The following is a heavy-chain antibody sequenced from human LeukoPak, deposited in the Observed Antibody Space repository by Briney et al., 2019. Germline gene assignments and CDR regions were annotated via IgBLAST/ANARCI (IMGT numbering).Heavy chain of an antibody. Sequence: GGSLRLSRAASGFTFSDYYMSWIRQAPGKGLEWVSYISSSSSYTNYADSVKGRFTISRDNAKNSLYLQMNSLRAEDTAVYYCARDYRKLGYCSGGSCFPTFDYWGQGTLVTVSS. V-gene: IGHV3-11*06. J-gene: IGHJ4*02. D-gene: IGHD2-15*01. CDR2: ISSSSSYT. CDR3: ARDYRKLGYCSGGSCFPTFDY. CDR1: GFTFSDYY.